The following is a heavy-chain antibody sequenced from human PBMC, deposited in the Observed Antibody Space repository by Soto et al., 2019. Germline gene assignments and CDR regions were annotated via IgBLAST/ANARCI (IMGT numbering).Heavy chain of an antibody. CDR1: GYTFTSYA. CDR2: INAGNGNT. D-gene: IGHD2-2*01. CDR3: ARGLHGSSTSCALDWFDP. J-gene: IGHJ5*02. Sequence: ASVKVSCKASGYTFTSYAMHWVRQAPGQRLEWMGWINAGNGNTKYSQKLQGRVTITRDTSASTAYMELSSLRSEDTAVYYCARGLHGSSTSCALDWFDPWGQGTLVTVSS. V-gene: IGHV1-3*01.